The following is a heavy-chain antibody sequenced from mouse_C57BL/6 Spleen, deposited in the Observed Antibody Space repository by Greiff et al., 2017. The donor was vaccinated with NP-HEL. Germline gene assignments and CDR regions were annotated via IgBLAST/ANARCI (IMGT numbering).Heavy chain of an antibody. J-gene: IGHJ2*01. CDR2: ISYDGSN. D-gene: IGHD4-1*01. CDR3: ARNWDGGDFDY. V-gene: IGHV3-6*01. Sequence: EVQLKESGPGLVKPSQSLSLTCSVTGYSITSGYYWNWIRQFPGNQLEWMGYISYDGSNNYNPSLKNRISITRDTSKNQCFLKLDSVTTEDTATYYCARNWDGGDFDYWGQGTTLTVSS. CDR1: GYSITSGYY.